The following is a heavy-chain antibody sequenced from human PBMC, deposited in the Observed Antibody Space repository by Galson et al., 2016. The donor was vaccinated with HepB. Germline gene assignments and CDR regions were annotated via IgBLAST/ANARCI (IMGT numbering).Heavy chain of an antibody. CDR2: ISASGGET. J-gene: IGHJ4*02. V-gene: IGHV3-23*01. Sequence: SLRLSCAVPGFIFDNYAMSWVRQRPGKGLEWVSGISASGGETYYAVSVKGRFTISRDNSRKTVSLQMDSLTGDDTAIYYCAKGGKSDYWGQGTQVTVSA. CDR1: GFIFDNYA. CDR3: AKGGKSDY. D-gene: IGHD1-1*01.